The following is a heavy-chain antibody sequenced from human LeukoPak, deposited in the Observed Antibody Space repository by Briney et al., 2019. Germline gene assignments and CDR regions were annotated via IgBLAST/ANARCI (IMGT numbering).Heavy chain of an antibody. V-gene: IGHV4-61*08. D-gene: IGHD6-19*01. CDR3: ARDFGSSGLSWFDP. Sequence: SETLSLTCAVSGGSVTSGGSYWSWIRQSPGKGLEWIGYIYHSGSTNYNPSLKSRVTISVETSKNQFSLKLSSVTAADTAVYYCARDFGSSGLSWFDPWGQGTLVTVSS. CDR1: GGSVTSGGSY. J-gene: IGHJ5*02. CDR2: IYHSGST.